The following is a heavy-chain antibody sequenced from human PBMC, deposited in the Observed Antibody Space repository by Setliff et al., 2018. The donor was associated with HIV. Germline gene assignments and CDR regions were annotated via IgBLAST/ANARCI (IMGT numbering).Heavy chain of an antibody. CDR1: GDSLSSGTYY. V-gene: IGHV4-39*02. CDR3: ARENGRTNYYYYYGLDV. J-gene: IGHJ6*02. CDR2: VHKSGNS. Sequence: SETLSLTCSVAGDSLSSGTYYWGWIRQPPGKGLEWIGSVHKSGNSYYKPSLKSRATISVDTSENHFSLRLSSVTAADTAVYYCARENGRTNYYYYYGLDVWGQGTTVTVSS.